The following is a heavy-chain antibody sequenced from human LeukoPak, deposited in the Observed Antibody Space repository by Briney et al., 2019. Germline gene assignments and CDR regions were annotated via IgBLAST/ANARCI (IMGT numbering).Heavy chain of an antibody. D-gene: IGHD3-10*01. CDR2: ISSSSSYI. J-gene: IGHJ4*02. CDR3: AKDLHYGSADY. Sequence: GGSLRLSCAASGFTFSSYTMNWVRQAPGKGLEWVSSISSSSSYIYYVDSVKGRFTISRDNAKKSLYLQMNSLRAEDTAVYYCAKDLHYGSADYWGQGTLVTVSS. CDR1: GFTFSSYT. V-gene: IGHV3-21*01.